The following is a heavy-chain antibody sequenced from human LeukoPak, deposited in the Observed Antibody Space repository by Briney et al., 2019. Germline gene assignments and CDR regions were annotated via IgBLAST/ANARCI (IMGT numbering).Heavy chain of an antibody. CDR3: ARDREMATGGFDY. CDR1: GCTFSSHS. V-gene: IGHV1-69*04. Sequence: SVKVSCKAPGCTFSSHSLNWVRQAPGQGLEWMGRIIPILGVENYAQNFQGRATITADRSTSTFYMELSSLRFEDTALYYCARDREMATGGFDYWGQGTLVTVSS. CDR2: IIPILGVE. D-gene: IGHD5-24*01. J-gene: IGHJ4*02.